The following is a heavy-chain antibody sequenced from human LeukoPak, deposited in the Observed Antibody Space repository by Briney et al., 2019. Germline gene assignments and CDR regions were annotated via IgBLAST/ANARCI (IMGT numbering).Heavy chain of an antibody. V-gene: IGHV1-2*02. CDR3: ATVQSSGYYYDSSGISGAFDI. CDR2: INPNSGGT. Sequence: ASVKVSCKASGYTFTGYYMHWVRQAPGQGLEWMGWINPNSGGTNYAQKFQGRVTMTEDTSTDTAYMELSSLRSEDTAVYCCATVQSSGYYYDSSGISGAFDIWGQGTMVTVSS. D-gene: IGHD3-22*01. CDR1: GYTFTGYY. J-gene: IGHJ3*02.